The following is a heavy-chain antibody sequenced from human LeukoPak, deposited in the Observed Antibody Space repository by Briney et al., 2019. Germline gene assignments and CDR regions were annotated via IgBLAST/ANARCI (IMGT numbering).Heavy chain of an antibody. D-gene: IGHD1-1*01. CDR2: ISGSVDNT. CDR1: GFTFSSYG. J-gene: IGHJ3*02. V-gene: IGHV3-23*01. CDR3: AKNGNRWAFDI. Sequence: GGTLRLSCAASGFTFSSYGMSWVRQAPGKGLEWVSAISGSVDNTFYAGSVKGRFSISRDNSKSTLYLQMNSLRADDTAVYYCAKNGNRWAFDIWGQGTMVTVSS.